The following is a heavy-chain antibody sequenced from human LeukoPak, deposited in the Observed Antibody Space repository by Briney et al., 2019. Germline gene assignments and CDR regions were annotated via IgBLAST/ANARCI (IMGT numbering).Heavy chain of an antibody. D-gene: IGHD3-10*01. CDR3: ASFTMVRGVKGYFDY. CDR2: IIPIFGIA. CDR1: GGTFSSYA. J-gene: IGHJ4*02. Sequence: SVKVSCKASGGTFSSYAISWVRQAPGQGLEWMGRIIPIFGIANYAQKFQGRVTITADKSTSTAYMGLSSLRSEDTAVYHCASFTMVRGVKGYFDYWGQGTLVTVSS. V-gene: IGHV1-69*04.